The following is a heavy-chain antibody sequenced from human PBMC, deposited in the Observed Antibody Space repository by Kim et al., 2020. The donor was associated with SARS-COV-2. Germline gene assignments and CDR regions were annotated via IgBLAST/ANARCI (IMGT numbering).Heavy chain of an antibody. V-gene: IGHV1-3*01. Sequence: ASVKVSCKASGYTFTDYAIHWVRQAPGQRLEWMGWINAGNGNTKYSQKFQGRVTITRDPSASTVYMDLSTLRSEDTAVYYCARTSSENWLLYSFEYWGQGTLVTVSS. CDR3: ARTSSENWLLYSFEY. CDR1: GYTFTDYA. CDR2: INAGNGNT. J-gene: IGHJ4*02. D-gene: IGHD3-3*01.